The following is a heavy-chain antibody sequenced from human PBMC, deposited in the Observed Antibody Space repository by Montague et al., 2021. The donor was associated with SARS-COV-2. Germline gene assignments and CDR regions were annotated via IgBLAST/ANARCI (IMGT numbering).Heavy chain of an antibody. CDR2: IFHSGAA. J-gene: IGHJ4*02. D-gene: IGHD6-19*01. CDR3: AGDFVAAVPDRFDS. Sequence: SETLSLTRAVSGGFISSGNWWSWVRQPPGKGLEWIGEIFHSGAASYNPSLKSRLTISMDKSKNEFSLKLNSVTAADMAMYYCAGDFVAAVPDRFDSWGQGVLVTVSS. CDR1: GGFISSGNW. V-gene: IGHV4/OR15-8*02.